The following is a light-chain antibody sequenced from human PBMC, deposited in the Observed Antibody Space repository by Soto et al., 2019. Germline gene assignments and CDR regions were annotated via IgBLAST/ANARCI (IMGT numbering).Light chain of an antibody. Sequence: EVVLTQSPATLSLSPGERATLSCRASQSVSRHLAWYQQKPGQAPRLLILDASDRATGIPARFSGSGSGTNFTLTISRLVPEDFAVYYCQHYGSSPRTFGQGTKVEIK. CDR3: QHYGSSPRT. CDR2: DAS. V-gene: IGKV3-11*01. J-gene: IGKJ1*01. CDR1: QSVSRH.